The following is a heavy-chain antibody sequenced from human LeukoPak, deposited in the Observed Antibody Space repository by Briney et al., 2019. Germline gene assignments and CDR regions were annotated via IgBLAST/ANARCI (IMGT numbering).Heavy chain of an antibody. V-gene: IGHV4-59*01. CDR3: ARESGASRFGY. CDR1: GGSISSYY. Sequence: PSETLSLTCTVSGGSISSYYWSWVRQPPGKGLEWIGYIYYSGSTNYNPSLKSRVTISVDTSKNQFSLKLSSVTAADTAVYYCARESGASRFGYWGQGTLVTVSS. CDR2: IYYSGST. J-gene: IGHJ4*02. D-gene: IGHD3-10*01.